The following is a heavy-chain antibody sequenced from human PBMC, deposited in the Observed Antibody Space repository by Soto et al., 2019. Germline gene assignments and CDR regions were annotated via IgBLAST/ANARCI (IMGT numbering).Heavy chain of an antibody. V-gene: IGHV3-43*01. CDR1: GFTFDDYT. D-gene: IGHD2-2*01. CDR2: ISWDGGST. CDR3: AKDKEGSTSLEEYGMDV. Sequence: GGSLRLSCAASGFTFDDYTMHWVRQAPGKGLEWVSLISWDGGSTYYADSVKGRFTISRDNSKNSLYLQMNSLRTEDTALYYCAKDKEGSTSLEEYGMDVWGQGTTVTVSS. J-gene: IGHJ6*02.